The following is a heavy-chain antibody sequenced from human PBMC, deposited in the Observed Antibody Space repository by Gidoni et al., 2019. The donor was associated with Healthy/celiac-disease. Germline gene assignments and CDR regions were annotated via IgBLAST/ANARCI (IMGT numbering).Heavy chain of an antibody. CDR1: GCSLSKARMG. V-gene: IGHV2-26*01. CDR3: ARIRRSSYGVDWYFDL. Sequence: QVTWKESGPVLVKPTETLTLTCTATGCSLSKARMGVSWIRQPPGKALEWLAHIFSNDEKSYSTSLKSRLTISNDTSKSQVVLTMTNMDPVDTATYYCARIRRSSYGVDWYFDLWGRGTLVTVSS. CDR2: IFSNDEK. D-gene: IGHD5-18*01. J-gene: IGHJ2*01.